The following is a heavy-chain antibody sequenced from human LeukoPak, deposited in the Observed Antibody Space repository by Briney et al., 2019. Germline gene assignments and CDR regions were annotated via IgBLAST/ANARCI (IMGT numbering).Heavy chain of an antibody. CDR1: GFTVSSNY. D-gene: IGHD6-19*01. V-gene: IGHV3-23*01. Sequence: GGSLRLSCAASGFTVSSNYMSWVRQAPGKGLEWVSAISGSGGSTYYADSVKGRFTISRDNSKKTLYLQMNSLRAEDTAVYYCAKDGGYSSGWYRDYWGQGTLVTVSS. CDR3: AKDGGYSSGWYRDY. J-gene: IGHJ4*02. CDR2: ISGSGGST.